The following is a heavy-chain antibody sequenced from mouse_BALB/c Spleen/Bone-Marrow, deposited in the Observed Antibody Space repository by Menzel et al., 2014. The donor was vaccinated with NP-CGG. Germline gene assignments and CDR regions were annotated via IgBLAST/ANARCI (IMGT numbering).Heavy chain of an antibody. Sequence: EVNVVESRGGLVQPGGSLRLSCATSGFTFTDYYMSWVRQPPGKALEWLGFIRNKANDYTTEYSASVKGRFTISRDNSQSILYLQMNTLRAEDSATYYCARDDYYAMDYWGQGTSVTVSS. CDR1: GFTFTDYY. V-gene: IGHV7-3*02. CDR2: IRNKANDYTT. CDR3: ARDDYYAMDY. J-gene: IGHJ4*01.